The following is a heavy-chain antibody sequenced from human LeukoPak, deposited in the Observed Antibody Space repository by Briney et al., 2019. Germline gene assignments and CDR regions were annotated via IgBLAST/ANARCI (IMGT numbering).Heavy chain of an antibody. J-gene: IGHJ4*02. CDR3: ARRSTSCYAFDY. CDR2: IWYDGSNK. Sequence: GGSLRLSCAASGFTFSSYGMHWVRQAPGKGLEWVAVIWYDGSNKYYADSVKGRFTISRDNSKNTLYLQMNSLRAEDTAVYYYARRSTSCYAFDYWGQGTLVTVSS. CDR1: GFTFSSYG. D-gene: IGHD2-2*01. V-gene: IGHV3-33*01.